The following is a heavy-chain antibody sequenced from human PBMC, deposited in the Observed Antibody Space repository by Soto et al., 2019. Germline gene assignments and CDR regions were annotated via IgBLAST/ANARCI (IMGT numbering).Heavy chain of an antibody. CDR1: GFTFSSYS. CDR2: ISSSSSYI. D-gene: IGHD5-18*01. CDR3: ARDTGNTAPSTLDY. J-gene: IGHJ4*02. V-gene: IGHV3-21*01. Sequence: GSLRLSCAASGFTFSSYSMNWVRQAPGKGLEWVSSISSSSSYIYYADSVKGRFTISRDNAKNSLYLQMNSLRAEDTAVYYCARDTGNTAPSTLDYWGQGTLVTVSS.